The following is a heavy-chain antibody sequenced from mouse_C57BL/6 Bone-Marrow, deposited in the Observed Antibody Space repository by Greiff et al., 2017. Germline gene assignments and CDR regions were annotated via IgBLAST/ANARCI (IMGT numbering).Heavy chain of an antibody. CDR1: GFTFSDYG. D-gene: IGHD1-1*01. V-gene: IGHV5-17*01. CDR2: ISSGSSTI. J-gene: IGHJ1*03. CDR3: AREEYGREGPYGGYFDV. Sequence: EVKLVESGGGLVKPGGSLKLSCAASGFTFSDYGMHWVRQAPEKGLEWVAYISSGSSTIYYADTLKGRFTISRDNAKNPLFLQMTRLRSEDTAMYYCAREEYGREGPYGGYFDVWGTGTTVTVSS.